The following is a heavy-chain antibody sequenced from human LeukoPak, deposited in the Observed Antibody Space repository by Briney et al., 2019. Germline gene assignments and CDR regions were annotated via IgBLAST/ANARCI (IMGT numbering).Heavy chain of an antibody. CDR3: ARVRSDSSGWYEFDY. CDR1: GFSVSSNY. J-gene: IGHJ4*02. Sequence: GGSLRLSCAASGFSVSSNYMGWVRQVSGKGLEWVSVIYTGGSTYYADSVKGRFTIFRDDSKNTLFLQMSSLRAEDTAVYYCARVRSDSSGWYEFDYWGQGALVTVSS. V-gene: IGHV3-53*01. D-gene: IGHD6-19*01. CDR2: IYTGGST.